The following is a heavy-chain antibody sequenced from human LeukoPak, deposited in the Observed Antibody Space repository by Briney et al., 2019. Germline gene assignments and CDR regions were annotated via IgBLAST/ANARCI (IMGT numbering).Heavy chain of an antibody. J-gene: IGHJ4*02. Sequence: ASVKVSCKASGYTFTSYIINWVRQAPGQGLEWMGWISTYNDNTNYAQKFPVRVTMTTDTSTSTAYMELRSLTSDDTAVYYCARGYPSDYWGQGTLVTVSS. CDR1: GYTFTSYI. CDR2: ISTYNDNT. D-gene: IGHD1-26*01. CDR3: ARGYPSDY. V-gene: IGHV1-18*04.